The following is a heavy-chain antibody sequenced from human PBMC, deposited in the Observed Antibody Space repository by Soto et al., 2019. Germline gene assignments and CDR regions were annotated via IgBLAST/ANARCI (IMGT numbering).Heavy chain of an antibody. CDR2: IYHLGAS. Sequence: PSETLSLTCTGSGGSINSGDYYWSGIRQPPGRGREWIGYIYHLGASYYDPSLKSRAVILVHTSKNHFSLSLSSVTPADTAVYYCARGRLSDSSGHSAYFDSWGQGTLVTSPQ. J-gene: IGHJ4*02. CDR3: ARGRLSDSSGHSAYFDS. D-gene: IGHD3-22*01. V-gene: IGHV4-30-4*01. CDR1: GGSINSGDYY.